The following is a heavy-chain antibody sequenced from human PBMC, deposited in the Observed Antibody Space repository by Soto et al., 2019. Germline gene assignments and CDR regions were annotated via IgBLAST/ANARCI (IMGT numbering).Heavy chain of an antibody. CDR3: YEEAVSGPITGFDY. CDR1: GGYIRNSSYL. Sequence: SETLSLTSTVDGGYIRNSSYLWGWIRQQTGKGLQWIGSVSYSGSTYYNPSLKRRVTISVDTSKTQSSLRLSSVTAADTAVSYCYEEAVSGPITGFDYWGKGALVTGSS. D-gene: IGHD1-20*01. J-gene: IGHJ4*02. CDR2: VSYSGST. V-gene: IGHV4-39*01.